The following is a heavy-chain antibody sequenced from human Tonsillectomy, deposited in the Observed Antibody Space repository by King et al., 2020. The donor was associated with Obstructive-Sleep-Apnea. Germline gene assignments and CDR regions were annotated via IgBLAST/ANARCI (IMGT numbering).Heavy chain of an antibody. CDR3: ARVGSFLWVDY. CDR1: GFLFSDYY. J-gene: IGHJ4*02. V-gene: IGHV3-11*06. Sequence: VQLVESGGGLVKPGGSLRLSCAASGFLFSDYYMIWLRQAPGKGLEWVSHIRTTSSYTRYADSVKGRFTISRDNAKNSVYLQMNSLRDEDTAVYYCARVGSFLWVDYWGQGSLVTVSS. CDR2: IRTTSSYT. D-gene: IGHD2-21*01.